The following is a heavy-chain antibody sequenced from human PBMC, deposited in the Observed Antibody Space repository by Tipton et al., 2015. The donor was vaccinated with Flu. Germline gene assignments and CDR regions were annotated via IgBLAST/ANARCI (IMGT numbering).Heavy chain of an antibody. Sequence: QLVQSGAELKKPGSSVKVSCRSSGGTFNTYTINWVRHAPGRGLEWVGRIIPLLGVTKYAQNFQGRVAISADRSTSTAYMDLSSLRSDDTAIYYCARDRVDNYDTSDYSRDDAFDVWGQGTMVTVTS. CDR1: GGTFNTYT. J-gene: IGHJ3*01. CDR3: ARDRVDNYDTSDYSRDDAFDV. V-gene: IGHV1-69*09. D-gene: IGHD3-22*01. CDR2: IIPLLGVT.